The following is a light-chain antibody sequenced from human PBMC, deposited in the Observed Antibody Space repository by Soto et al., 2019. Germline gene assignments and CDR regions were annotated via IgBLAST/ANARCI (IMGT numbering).Light chain of an antibody. V-gene: IGKV1-5*03. CDR3: QQYASYPLT. J-gene: IGKJ4*01. CDR1: RSIDIW. Sequence: DIQMTQSPSTLSASVGDRVTITCRASRSIDIWLAWYQHKPGKAPKLLIYKASSLESGVPSRFSGSGSGTDFTLTLSSLQPDDLATYYCQQYASYPLTFGGGTKVEIK. CDR2: KAS.